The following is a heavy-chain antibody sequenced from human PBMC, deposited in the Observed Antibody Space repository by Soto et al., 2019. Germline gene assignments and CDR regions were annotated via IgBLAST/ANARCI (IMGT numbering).Heavy chain of an antibody. Sequence: SETLSLTCTVSGGSISSYYWSWIRQPPGKGLEWIGYIYYSGSTNYNPSLKSRVTISVDTSKYQFSLKLSSVTAADTAVYYCARDWYYYDSSGYYDDAFDIWGQGTMVTVSS. CDR1: GGSISSYY. D-gene: IGHD3-22*01. CDR2: IYYSGST. V-gene: IGHV4-59*01. J-gene: IGHJ3*02. CDR3: ARDWYYYDSSGYYDDAFDI.